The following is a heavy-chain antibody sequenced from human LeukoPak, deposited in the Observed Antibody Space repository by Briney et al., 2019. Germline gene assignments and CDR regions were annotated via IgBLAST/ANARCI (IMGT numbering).Heavy chain of an antibody. CDR3: ARDSISLGQAFDI. CDR2: ISSSGDTI. D-gene: IGHD3-3*02. Sequence: GGSLRLSCAASGFTFSDYYMSWIRQAPGKGLEWISYISSSGDTIFYADSVKGRFTISRDNAKNSLYLQMNSLRAEDTAVYYCARDSISLGQAFDIWGQGTMVTVSS. J-gene: IGHJ3*02. V-gene: IGHV3-11*04. CDR1: GFTFSDYY.